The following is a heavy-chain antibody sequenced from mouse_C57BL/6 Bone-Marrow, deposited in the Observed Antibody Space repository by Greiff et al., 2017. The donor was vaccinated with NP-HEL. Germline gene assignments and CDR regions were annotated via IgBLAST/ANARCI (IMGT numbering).Heavy chain of an antibody. CDR1: GYTFTSYW. V-gene: IGHV1-55*01. CDR3: ARPWDRIDY. J-gene: IGHJ2*01. D-gene: IGHD3-3*01. CDR2: IYPGSGST. Sequence: QVQLQQSGAELVKPGASVKMSCKASGYTFTSYWITWVKQRPGQGLEWIGDIYPGSGSTNYNEKFKSKATLTVDTSSSTAYMPLSSLTSEDSAVYYCARPWDRIDYWGQGTTLTVSS.